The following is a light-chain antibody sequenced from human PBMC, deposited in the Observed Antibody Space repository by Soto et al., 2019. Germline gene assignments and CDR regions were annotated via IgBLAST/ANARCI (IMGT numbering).Light chain of an antibody. Sequence: DIQMTQSPSSLSASVGDRVTITCRASQSISSYLNWYQQKPGKAPKLLIYAASSLQSGVPARFRGSGSGTDFTLTISSLEPEDSAVYFCHQYADSPQTFGQGTKVDIK. CDR2: AAS. V-gene: IGKV1-39*01. CDR3: HQYADSPQT. CDR1: QSISSY. J-gene: IGKJ2*01.